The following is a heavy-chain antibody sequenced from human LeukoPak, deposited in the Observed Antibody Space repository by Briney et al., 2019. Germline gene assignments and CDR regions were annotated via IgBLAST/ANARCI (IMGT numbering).Heavy chain of an antibody. CDR1: GGSISSSSYY. CDR3: ARVVVAQQLVPYYMDV. J-gene: IGHJ6*03. D-gene: IGHD6-13*01. CDR2: IYTSGST. V-gene: IGHV4-61*02. Sequence: SETLSLTCTVSGGSISSSSYYWSWIRQPAGKGLEWIGRIYTSGSTNYNPSLKSRVTMSVDTSKNQFSLKLSSVTAADTAVYYCARVVVAQQLVPYYMDVWGKGTTVTVSS.